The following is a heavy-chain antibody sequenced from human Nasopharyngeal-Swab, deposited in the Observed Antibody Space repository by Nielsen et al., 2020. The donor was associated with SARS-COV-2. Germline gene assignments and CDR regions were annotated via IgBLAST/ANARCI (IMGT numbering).Heavy chain of an antibody. V-gene: IGHV1-46*01. D-gene: IGHD2-15*01. CDR3: ARGGDPREVVAATDCFDP. J-gene: IGHJ5*02. Sequence: ASVKVSCKAFGYTFTRYYIHWVRPAPGQGLEWMGIINPGGGSARYSQNFQGRVTMTRDTSTNTVYMELYSLTSEDTAVYYCARGGDPREVVAATDCFDPWGQGTLVTVSS. CDR1: GYTFTRYY. CDR2: INPGGGSA.